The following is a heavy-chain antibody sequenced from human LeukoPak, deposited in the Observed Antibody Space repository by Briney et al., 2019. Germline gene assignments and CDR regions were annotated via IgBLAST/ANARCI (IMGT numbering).Heavy chain of an antibody. D-gene: IGHD6-6*01. CDR1: GFTFSSYW. CDR2: IKQDGSEK. CDR3: AKGSSSSRPYYFDF. Sequence: PGGSLRLSCAASGFTFSSYWMSWVRQAPGKGLEWVANIKQDGSEKYYVDSVKGRLTISRDNSKNTLYLQMNSLRVEDTAVYYCAKGSSSSRPYYFDFWGQGTLVTVSS. J-gene: IGHJ4*02. V-gene: IGHV3-7*03.